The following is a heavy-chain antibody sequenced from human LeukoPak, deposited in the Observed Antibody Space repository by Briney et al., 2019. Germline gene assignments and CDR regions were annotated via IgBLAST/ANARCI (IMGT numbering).Heavy chain of an antibody. J-gene: IGHJ4*02. V-gene: IGHV3-48*01. CDR3: ARDRPTSGSYFFDY. D-gene: IGHD1-26*01. CDR2: ISGRSSTI. CDR1: AFTFSDYS. Sequence: PGGSLRLSCAASAFTFSDYSMNWVRQAPGEGMEWISYISGRSSTIYYADSVRGRFTISRDNAKNSMYLQMNSLRAEDTAVYYCARDRPTSGSYFFDYWGQGTLVTVSS.